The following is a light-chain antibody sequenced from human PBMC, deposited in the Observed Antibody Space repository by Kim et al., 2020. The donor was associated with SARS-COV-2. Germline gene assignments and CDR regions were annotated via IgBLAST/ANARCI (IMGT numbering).Light chain of an antibody. CDR2: EDN. CDR3: QSYDDFNRV. Sequence: PGKTVTISCTRSSGNIASSYVQWYQQRPGSSPTTLIYEDNQRTPGVPERFSGSVDSSSNSASLTISGLKTEDEADYFCQSYDDFNRVFGGGTKLTVL. CDR1: SGNIASSY. J-gene: IGLJ3*02. V-gene: IGLV6-57*01.